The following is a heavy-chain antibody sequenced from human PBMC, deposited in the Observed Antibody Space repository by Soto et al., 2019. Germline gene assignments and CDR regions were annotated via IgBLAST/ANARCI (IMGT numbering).Heavy chain of an antibody. Sequence: SVKVSCKASGGTFSSYAISWVRQAPGQGLEWMGGIIPIFGTANYAQKFQGRVTITADESTSTAYMELSSLRSEDTAVYYCARSSYNPTSWFDPCGQGTLVPVSS. D-gene: IGHD1-1*01. CDR3: ARSSYNPTSWFDP. CDR2: IIPIFGTA. V-gene: IGHV1-69*13. J-gene: IGHJ5*02. CDR1: GGTFSSYA.